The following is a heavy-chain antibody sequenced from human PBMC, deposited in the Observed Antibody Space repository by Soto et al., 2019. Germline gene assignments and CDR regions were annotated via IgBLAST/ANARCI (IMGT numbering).Heavy chain of an antibody. CDR2: ISYDGSNK. V-gene: IGHV3-30*18. D-gene: IGHD3-3*01. Sequence: GGSLRLSCAASGFTFSSYGMHWVRQAPGKGLEWVAVISYDGSNKYYADSVKGRFTISRDNSKNTLYLQMNSLRAEDTAVYYCAKLSTVRFLEWLSSTGDSFDYWGQGTLVTVSS. CDR1: GFTFSSYG. J-gene: IGHJ4*02. CDR3: AKLSTVRFLEWLSSTGDSFDY.